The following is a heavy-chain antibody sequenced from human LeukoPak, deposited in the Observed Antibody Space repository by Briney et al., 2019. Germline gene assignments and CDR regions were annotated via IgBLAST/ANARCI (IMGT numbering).Heavy chain of an antibody. Sequence: PGGSLRLSCAASGFTVSSNYMTWVRQAPGKGLDWVSLIYSGGSTSYADSVKGRFTISRDNSKNTLYLQMNSLRAEDTAVYYCAKDARFLEWLLSVYYYMDVWGKGTTVTVSS. CDR2: IYSGGST. CDR1: GFTVSSNY. J-gene: IGHJ6*03. D-gene: IGHD3-3*01. CDR3: AKDARFLEWLLSVYYYMDV. V-gene: IGHV3-53*05.